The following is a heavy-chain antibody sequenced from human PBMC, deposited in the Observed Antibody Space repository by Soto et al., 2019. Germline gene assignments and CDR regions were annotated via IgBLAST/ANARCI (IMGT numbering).Heavy chain of an antibody. D-gene: IGHD3-9*01. CDR2: IYYSGST. Sequence: QLQLQESGPGLVKPSETLSLTCTVSGGSISSSSYYWGWIRQPPGKGLEWIGSIYYSGSTYYNPSLKSRVTISVDTSKNQFSLKLSSVTAADTAVYSCARYILTGYYPYFDYWGQGTLVTVSS. CDR1: GGSISSSSYY. CDR3: ARYILTGYYPYFDY. J-gene: IGHJ4*02. V-gene: IGHV4-39*01.